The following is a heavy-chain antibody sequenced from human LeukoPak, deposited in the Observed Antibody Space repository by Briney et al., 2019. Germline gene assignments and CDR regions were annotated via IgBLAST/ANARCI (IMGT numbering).Heavy chain of an antibody. CDR1: GYTFTGYY. Sequence: GASVKVSCKASGYTFTGYYMHWVRQAPGQGHEWMGWVNPNSGDTKYAQNFQGRVTMTRDTSISTAYMELSRLRSDDTAMYYCARDKLGLGELSLYDQWGQGTLVTVFS. CDR2: VNPNSGDT. J-gene: IGHJ5*02. V-gene: IGHV1-2*02. D-gene: IGHD3-16*02. CDR3: ARDKLGLGELSLYDQ.